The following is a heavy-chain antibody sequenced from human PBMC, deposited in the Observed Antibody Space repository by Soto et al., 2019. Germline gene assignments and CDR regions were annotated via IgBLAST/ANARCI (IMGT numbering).Heavy chain of an antibody. CDR3: GRGRSGQRVVFY. Sequence: ASVNVSFKASGYTFTGHYIHWVRQAPEQGPEWMGEIGPESGATRYAEKFQGRVTMTLDTSITTVYMELKNLSPDDTAVYYCGRGRSGQRVVFYWGEGTPVTDSS. V-gene: IGHV1-2*02. D-gene: IGHD1-26*01. J-gene: IGHJ4*02. CDR2: IGPESGAT. CDR1: GYTFTGHY.